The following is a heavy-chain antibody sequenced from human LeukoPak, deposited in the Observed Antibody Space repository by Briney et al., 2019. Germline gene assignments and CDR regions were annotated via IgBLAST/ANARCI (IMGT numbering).Heavy chain of an antibody. CDR1: GYSSTNYW. J-gene: IGHJ4*02. CDR3: ARRPNGDPFDY. V-gene: IGHV5-51*01. Sequence: GESLKISCKASGYSSTNYWIGWVRQMPGKGLELMGIIYPADSDTRYSPSFQGQVTISADKSINTAYLQWSSLKASDTAIYYCARRPNGDPFDYWGQGTLVTVSS. D-gene: IGHD2-21*02. CDR2: IYPADSDT.